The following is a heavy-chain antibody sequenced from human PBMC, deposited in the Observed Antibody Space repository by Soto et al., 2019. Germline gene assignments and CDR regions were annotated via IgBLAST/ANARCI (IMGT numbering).Heavy chain of an antibody. CDR2: IIPIFGTA. Sequence: SVKVSCKASGGTFSSYAISWVRQAPGQGLEWMGGIIPIFGTANYAQKFQGRVTITADESTSTAYMELSSLRSEDTAVYYCAREEIQLSNWFDPWGQGTLVTVSS. CDR1: GGTFSSYA. D-gene: IGHD5-18*01. J-gene: IGHJ5*02. V-gene: IGHV1-69*13. CDR3: AREEIQLSNWFDP.